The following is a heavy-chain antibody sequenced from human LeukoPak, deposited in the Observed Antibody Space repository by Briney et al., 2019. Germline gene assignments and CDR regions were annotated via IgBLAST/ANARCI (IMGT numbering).Heavy chain of an antibody. Sequence: PSETLSLTCTVSGGSISSGGYNWGWIRQSPGKGLEWIGSVDYSGSAYYMASLKSRITMSVDTAKNQFSLKMNSVPAADTAIYYCVRRGSDRILNWFDPWGQGTLVTVSS. V-gene: IGHV4-39*01. J-gene: IGHJ5*02. CDR2: VDYSGSA. CDR1: GGSISSGGYN. D-gene: IGHD2-21*01. CDR3: VRRGSDRILNWFDP.